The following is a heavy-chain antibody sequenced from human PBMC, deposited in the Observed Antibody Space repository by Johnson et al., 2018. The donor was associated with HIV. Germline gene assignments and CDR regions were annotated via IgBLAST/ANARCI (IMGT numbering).Heavy chain of an antibody. CDR1: GFTFSSYA. J-gene: IGHJ3*02. Sequence: HVQLVESGGGVVQPGRSLRLSCAASGFTFSSYAMHWVRQAPGKGLEWVAVISYDGSNKYYADSVKGRFTISRDNAKNTLYPQMNSLRTGDTAVYYCAKGWGQRWPTGDGAFDIWGQGTMVTVSS. V-gene: IGHV3-30-3*01. CDR3: AKGWGQRWPTGDGAFDI. D-gene: IGHD3-16*01. CDR2: ISYDGSNK.